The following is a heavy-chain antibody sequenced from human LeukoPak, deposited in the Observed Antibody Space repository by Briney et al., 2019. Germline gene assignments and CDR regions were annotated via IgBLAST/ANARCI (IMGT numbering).Heavy chain of an antibody. J-gene: IGHJ4*02. V-gene: IGHV3-23*01. CDR1: RFTFSSYA. Sequence: GGSLRLSCATSRFTFSSYAMSWVRQAPGKGLEWVSGLSGSGASTFYADSVKGRFTISRDNAKNTLYLQMNSLRAEDTAIYYCARALGYWGQGTLVTVSS. CDR3: ARALGY. CDR2: LSGSGAST.